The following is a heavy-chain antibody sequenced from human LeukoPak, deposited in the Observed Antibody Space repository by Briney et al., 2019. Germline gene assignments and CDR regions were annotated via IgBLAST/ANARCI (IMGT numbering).Heavy chain of an antibody. Sequence: PGGSLRLSCAASGFPFSGFALHWLRQTPGRGLEWVAVISHDGYNKQYVDSVKGRFTISRDNSKNTVSLQMNSLRTEDTALYFCARDLTGGDYYFDYWGQGTLVTVSS. CDR2: ISHDGYNK. V-gene: IGHV3-30*04. J-gene: IGHJ4*02. D-gene: IGHD4-17*01. CDR3: ARDLTGGDYYFDY. CDR1: GFPFSGFA.